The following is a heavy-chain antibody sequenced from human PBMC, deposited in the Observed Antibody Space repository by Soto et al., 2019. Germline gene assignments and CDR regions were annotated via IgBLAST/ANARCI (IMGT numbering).Heavy chain of an antibody. CDR1: GFSLSTSGVG. CDR3: AHSWYCRGGSCYCSNRFDP. CDR2: IYWDDDK. V-gene: IGHV2-5*02. D-gene: IGHD2-15*01. Sequence: QITLKESGPTLVKPTQTLTLTCTFSGFSLSTSGVGVGWIRQPPGKALEWLALIYWDDDKRYSPSLKRRLTITKDTSKNQMVLTMTNMDPVDTATYYCAHSWYCRGGSCYCSNRFDPWGQGTLVTVSS. J-gene: IGHJ5*02.